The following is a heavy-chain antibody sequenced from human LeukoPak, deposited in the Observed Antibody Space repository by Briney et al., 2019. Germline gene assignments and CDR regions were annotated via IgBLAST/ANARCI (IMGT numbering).Heavy chain of an antibody. CDR1: GYTFSGYY. Sequence: ASVKVSCKASGYTFSGYYIHWVRQASGQGLEWMGWINPNNGATNFAQKFQGGVTMTRDTSITTTYMELNSLTSDDTAIYYCARYNWNDVVSALDSWGQGTLVTVSS. J-gene: IGHJ4*02. V-gene: IGHV1-2*02. D-gene: IGHD1-1*01. CDR2: INPNNGAT. CDR3: ARYNWNDVVSALDS.